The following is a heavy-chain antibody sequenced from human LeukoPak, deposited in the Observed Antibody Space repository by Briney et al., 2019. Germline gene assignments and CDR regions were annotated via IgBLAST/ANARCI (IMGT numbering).Heavy chain of an antibody. CDR1: GGSISSSNW. CDR2: SYHSGST. V-gene: IGHV4-4*02. D-gene: IGHD3-10*01. J-gene: IGHJ6*03. CDR3: ARRKPYYYGSGSPLYYYMDV. Sequence: NPSGTLSLTCAVSGGSISSSNWWSWVRQRPGKGLEWTGESYHSGSTNYNPSLKSRVTISVDTSKNQFSLKLSSVTAADTAVYYCARRKPYYYGSGSPLYYYMDVWGKGTTVTISS.